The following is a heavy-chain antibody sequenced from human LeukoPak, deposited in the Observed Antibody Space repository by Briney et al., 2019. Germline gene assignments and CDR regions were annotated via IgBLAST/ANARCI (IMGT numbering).Heavy chain of an antibody. J-gene: IGHJ6*02. CDR3: ARERVTGTSYYYYYGMDV. CDR2: IWHDGSNK. CDR1: GLTVSSSY. Sequence: PGGSLRLSCAASGLTVSSSYMSWVRQAPGKGLEWVAVIWHDGSNKYYAASVKGRFTISRDNSKNTLYLQMNSLRAEDTAVYYCARERVTGTSYYYYYGMDVWGQGTTVTVSS. D-gene: IGHD6-19*01. V-gene: IGHV3-33*08.